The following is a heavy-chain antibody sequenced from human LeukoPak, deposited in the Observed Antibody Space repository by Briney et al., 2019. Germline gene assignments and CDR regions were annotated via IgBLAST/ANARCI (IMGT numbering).Heavy chain of an antibody. V-gene: IGHV1-69*06. J-gene: IGHJ6*03. CDR1: GGTFSSYA. CDR3: ATNYDILTGIGLPYYYYYMDV. D-gene: IGHD3-9*01. Sequence: GASVKVSCKASGGTFSSYAISWVRQAPGQGLEWMGGIIPIFGTANYAQKFQGRVTITADKSTSTAYMELSSLRSEDTAVYYCATNYDILTGIGLPYYYYYMDVWGKGTTVTVSS. CDR2: IIPIFGTA.